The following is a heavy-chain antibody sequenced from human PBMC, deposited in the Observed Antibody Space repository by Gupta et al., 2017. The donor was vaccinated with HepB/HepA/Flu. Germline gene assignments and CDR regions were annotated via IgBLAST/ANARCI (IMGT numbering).Heavy chain of an antibody. CDR2: ISITGNI. Sequence: QVQLVESGGGLVKPGGSLRLSCAASGFTFSDYYMSWIRQAPGKGLEWVSFISITGNIHYADSVKGRFTISRDNGENSLFLQMNDLRAEDTAVYYCATNWGGAGLSDWGQGTLVNVSS. J-gene: IGHJ4*02. CDR3: ATNWGGAGLSD. V-gene: IGHV3-11*04. D-gene: IGHD7-27*01. CDR1: GFTFSDYY.